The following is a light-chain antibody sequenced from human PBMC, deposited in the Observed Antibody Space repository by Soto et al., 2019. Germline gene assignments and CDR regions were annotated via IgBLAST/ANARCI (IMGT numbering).Light chain of an antibody. CDR2: EVY. V-gene: IGLV2-8*01. CDR3: TSYAGSNTYV. Sequence: QSALTQPPSASGSPGQSVTISCTGTSSDVGGYNYVSWYQHHPGKAPKLMISEVYKRPSGVPDRFSGSKSGNTASLTVSGLQAEDEADYYCTSYAGSNTYVFGTGTKVTVL. CDR1: SSDVGGYNY. J-gene: IGLJ1*01.